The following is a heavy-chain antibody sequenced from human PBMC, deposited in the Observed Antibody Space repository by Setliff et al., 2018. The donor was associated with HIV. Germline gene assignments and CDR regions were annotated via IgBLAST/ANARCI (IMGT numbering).Heavy chain of an antibody. Sequence: PGGSLRLSCVASGFTFSSYSMHWVRQAPGKGLEWVSSISTSSTYTYYADSVKGRFTISRDNAKNALYLQMNSLRAEDTAVYYCATHRVGQRPWLSDFWGQGTLVTVSS. CDR1: GFTFSSYS. D-gene: IGHD5-12*01. J-gene: IGHJ4*02. CDR3: ATHRVGQRPWLSDF. V-gene: IGHV3-21*01. CDR2: ISTSSTYT.